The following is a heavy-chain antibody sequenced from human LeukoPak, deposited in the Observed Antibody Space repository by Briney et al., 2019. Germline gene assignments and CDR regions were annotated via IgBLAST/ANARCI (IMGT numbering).Heavy chain of an antibody. CDR2: INHSGST. D-gene: IGHD6-13*01. J-gene: IGHJ4*02. CDR3: ARGIAAAGSNFDY. V-gene: IGHV4-34*01. CDR1: GESLSGYY. Sequence: PSETLSLTCAVYGESLSGYYWSWIRQPPGKGLEWIGEINHSGSTNYNPSLKSRVTISVDTSKNQFSLKLSSVTAADTAVYYCARGIAAAGSNFDYWGQGTLVTVSS.